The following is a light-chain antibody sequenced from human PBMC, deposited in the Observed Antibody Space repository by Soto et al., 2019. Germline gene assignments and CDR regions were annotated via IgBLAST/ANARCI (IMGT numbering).Light chain of an antibody. CDR3: QQYGSSPWT. CDR2: GAS. V-gene: IGKV3-20*01. Sequence: EIVLTQSPGTLSLSPGERATLSCRASQSVSSCYLAWYQQKPGQAPRLLMYGASSRATGIPDRISGSWSGTDFTLTISRLEPEDSAVYYCQQYGSSPWTFGQGTKVEIK. CDR1: QSVSSCY. J-gene: IGKJ1*01.